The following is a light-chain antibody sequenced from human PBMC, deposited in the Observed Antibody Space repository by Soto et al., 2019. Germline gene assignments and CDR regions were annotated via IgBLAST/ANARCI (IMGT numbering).Light chain of an antibody. Sequence: EKVMTQSPATLSVSPGERATLSCRASQSVSSNLAWYQQKPGQAPRLLIYGASARAIGIPARFSGSGSGTEFTLTISSLQSEDFAVYYCQQYNNWPRTFGQGTKVDIK. V-gene: IGKV3-15*01. CDR2: GAS. J-gene: IGKJ1*01. CDR3: QQYNNWPRT. CDR1: QSVSSN.